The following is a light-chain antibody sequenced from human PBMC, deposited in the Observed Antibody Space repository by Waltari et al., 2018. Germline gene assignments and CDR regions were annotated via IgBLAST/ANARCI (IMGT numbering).Light chain of an antibody. J-gene: IGLJ2*01. V-gene: IGLV2-14*01. Sequence: QSALTQPASVSGSPGQSITISCPGTSSDVCGYNYVSWYQQHPGKAPKLMIYEVSNRPSGVSNRFSGSKSGNTASLTISGLQAEDEADYYCSSYTSSSTHVVFGGGTKLTVL. CDR1: SSDVCGYNY. CDR3: SSYTSSSTHVV. CDR2: EVS.